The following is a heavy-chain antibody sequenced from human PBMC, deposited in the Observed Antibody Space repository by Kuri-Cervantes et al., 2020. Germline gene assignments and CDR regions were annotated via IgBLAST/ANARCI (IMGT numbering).Heavy chain of an antibody. CDR2: IYYSGST. D-gene: IGHD2-15*01. V-gene: IGHV4-39*01. J-gene: IGHJ4*02. CDR1: GGSISSSSYY. CDR3: ASGYCSGGSCSFDY. Sequence: ESLKISCTVSGGSISSSSYYWGWIRQPPGKGLEWIGSIYYSGSTYYNPSLKSRVTISVDTSKNQFSLKLSPVTAADTAVYYCASGYCSGGSCSFDYWGQGTLVTVSS.